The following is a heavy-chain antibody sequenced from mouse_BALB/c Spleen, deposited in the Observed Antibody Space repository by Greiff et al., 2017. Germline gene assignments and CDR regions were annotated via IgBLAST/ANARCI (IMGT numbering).Heavy chain of an antibody. CDR1: GFTFSDYY. V-gene: IGHV5-4*02. Sequence: EVQRVESGGGLVKPGGSLKLSCAASGFTFSDYYMYWVRQTPEKRLEWVATISDGGSYTYYPDSVKGRFTISRDNAKNNLYLQMSSLKSEDTAMYYCAREGDWDAYWGQGTLVTVSA. D-gene: IGHD4-1*01. CDR2: ISDGGSYT. J-gene: IGHJ3*01. CDR3: AREGDWDAY.